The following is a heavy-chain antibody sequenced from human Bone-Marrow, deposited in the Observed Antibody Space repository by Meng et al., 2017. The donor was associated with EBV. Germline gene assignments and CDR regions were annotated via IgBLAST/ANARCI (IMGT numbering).Heavy chain of an antibody. J-gene: IGHJ4*02. CDR1: GGTFRSDA. V-gene: IGHV1-69*01. CDR2: LIPMSDAP. CDR3: ASESGRGFTPDY. Sequence: QVQWVQSGAEGKKPGSSVKVSCKTSGGTFRSDAISWVRQAPGQGLEWMGGLIPMSDAPHYAQKFQGRVTITADESTSTHYMDLSGLRSEDTAVYYCASESGRGFTPDYWGQGTLVTVSS. D-gene: IGHD3-10*01.